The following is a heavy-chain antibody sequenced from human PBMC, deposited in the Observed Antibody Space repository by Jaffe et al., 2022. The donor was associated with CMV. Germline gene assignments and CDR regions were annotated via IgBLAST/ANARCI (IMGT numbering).Heavy chain of an antibody. CDR3: ARYDPIAAAGRDAFDI. D-gene: IGHD6-13*01. CDR1: GYTFTSYA. V-gene: IGHV1-3*01. Sequence: QVQLVQSGAEVKKPGASVKVSCKASGYTFTSYAMHWVRQAPGQRLEWMGWINAGNGNTKYSQKFQGRVTITRDTSASTAYMELSSLRSEDTAVYYCARYDPIAAAGRDAFDIWGQGTMVTVSS. J-gene: IGHJ3*02. CDR2: INAGNGNT.